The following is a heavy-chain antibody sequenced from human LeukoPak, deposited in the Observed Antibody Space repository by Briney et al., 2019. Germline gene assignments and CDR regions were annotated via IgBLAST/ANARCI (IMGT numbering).Heavy chain of an antibody. J-gene: IGHJ4*02. Sequence: GGSLRLSCAASGFTFSSYGMHWVRQAPGKGLEWVAFIRYDGSNKYYADSVKGRFTISRDNSKNTLCLQMNSLRAEDTAVYYCANLGRFAELIFDYWGQGTLVTVSS. CDR2: IRYDGSNK. CDR1: GFTFSSYG. D-gene: IGHD3-10*01. V-gene: IGHV3-30*02. CDR3: ANLGRFAELIFDY.